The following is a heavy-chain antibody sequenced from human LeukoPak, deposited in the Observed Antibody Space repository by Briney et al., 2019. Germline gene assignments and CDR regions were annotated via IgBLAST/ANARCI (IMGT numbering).Heavy chain of an antibody. D-gene: IGHD2-15*01. CDR1: GGSIRSYY. J-gene: IGHJ4*02. Sequence: SETLSLTCSVSGGSIRSYYWSWIRQPAGKGLEWIGRIYSTGSSNYNPSHKSRVTMSVDTSKGQFSLKLTSLTAADTAVYYCARGGSAGGIPFDYWGQGSLVTVSS. CDR2: IYSTGSS. V-gene: IGHV4-4*07. CDR3: ARGGSAGGIPFDY.